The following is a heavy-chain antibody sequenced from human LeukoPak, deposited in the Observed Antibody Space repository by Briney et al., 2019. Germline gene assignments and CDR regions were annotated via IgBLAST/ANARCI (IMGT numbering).Heavy chain of an antibody. D-gene: IGHD5-18*01. CDR1: GFTFSSYW. CDR2: IKKDGSEK. CDR3: ARDLSGVAGYTYGRGIDY. J-gene: IGHJ4*02. V-gene: IGHV3-7*01. Sequence: GGSLRLSCAASGFTFSSYWMSWVRQAPGKGLEWVAHIKKDGSEKYYVDSVKGRFTISRGNAKTSLYLQMNSLRAEDTAVYYCARDLSGVAGYTYGRGIDYWGQGTLVTVSS.